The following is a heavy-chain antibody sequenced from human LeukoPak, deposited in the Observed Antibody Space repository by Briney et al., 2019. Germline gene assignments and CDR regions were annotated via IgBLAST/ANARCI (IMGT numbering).Heavy chain of an antibody. CDR1: GGSISSHY. J-gene: IGHJ4*02. V-gene: IGHV4-59*11. Sequence: SETLSLTCTVSGGSISSHYWSWIRQPPGKGLEWIGYIYYSGSTNYNPSLKSRVTISVDTSKNQFSLKLSSVTAADTAVYYCAGDYYDSSGYYSDYWGQGTLVTVSS. CDR2: IYYSGST. D-gene: IGHD3-22*01. CDR3: AGDYYDSSGYYSDY.